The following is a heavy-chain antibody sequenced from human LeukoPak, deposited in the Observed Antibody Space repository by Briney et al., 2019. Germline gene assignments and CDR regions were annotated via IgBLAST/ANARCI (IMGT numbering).Heavy chain of an antibody. CDR3: ARGDVRTHAFDI. J-gene: IGHJ3*02. V-gene: IGHV1-2*06. CDR1: GYTFTGYY. CDR2: INPNSGGT. D-gene: IGHD2-21*02. Sequence: ASVKVSXKASGYTFTGYYMHWVRQAPGQGLEWMGRINPNSGGTNYAQKFQGRVTMTRDTSISTAYMELSRLRSDDTAVYYCARGDVRTHAFDIWGQGTMVTVSS.